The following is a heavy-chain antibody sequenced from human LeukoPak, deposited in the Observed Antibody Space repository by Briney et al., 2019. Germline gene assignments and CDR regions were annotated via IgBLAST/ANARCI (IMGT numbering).Heavy chain of an antibody. CDR3: AKVDNWKYGHHDY. D-gene: IGHD1-1*01. CDR1: GFTFKTYV. J-gene: IGHJ4*02. Sequence: GVLRLSCAASGFTFKTYVMSWVRQAPGKGLEWVSAISGSSGATYYADSVKGRFTISRDNSKYTLSLQMNSLRAEDTAVYYCAKVDNWKYGHHDYWGQGTLVTVSS. CDR2: ISGSSGAT. V-gene: IGHV3-23*01.